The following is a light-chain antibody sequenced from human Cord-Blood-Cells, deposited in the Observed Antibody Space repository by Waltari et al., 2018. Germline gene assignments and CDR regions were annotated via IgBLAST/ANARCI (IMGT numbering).Light chain of an antibody. CDR1: QSVLYSSNNKNY. V-gene: IGKV4-1*01. CDR2: WAF. CDR3: QQYYSTPYT. J-gene: IGKJ2*01. Sequence: DIVMTQSPDSLAVCLGERATINCKSSQSVLYSSNNKNYLAWYQQKPGQPPKLLIYWAFTRESGVPDRFSGSGSGTDFTLTISSLQAEDVAVYYCQQYYSTPYTFGQGTKLEIK.